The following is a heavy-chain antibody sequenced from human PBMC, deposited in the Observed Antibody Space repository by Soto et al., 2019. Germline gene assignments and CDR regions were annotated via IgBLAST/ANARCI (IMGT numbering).Heavy chain of an antibody. V-gene: IGHV4-59*01. Sequence: SETLSLTCSVSGGSIISYYWSWIRQPPGKGLEWIGYIYYSGSTNYNPSLKSRVTISVDTSKNQFSLKLSSVTAADTAVYYCARDPHLSHYDILTGPDAFDIWGQGTMVTVSS. J-gene: IGHJ3*02. CDR3: ARDPHLSHYDILTGPDAFDI. CDR1: GGSIISYY. D-gene: IGHD3-9*01. CDR2: IYYSGST.